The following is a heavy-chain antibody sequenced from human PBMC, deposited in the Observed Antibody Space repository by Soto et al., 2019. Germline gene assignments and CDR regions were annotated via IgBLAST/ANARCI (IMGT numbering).Heavy chain of an antibody. J-gene: IGHJ6*02. CDR1: GYTFTSYG. D-gene: IGHD6-19*01. Sequence: ASVKVSCKASGYTFTSYGISWVRQAPGQGLEWMGWISAYNGNTNYAQKLQGRVTMTTDTSTSTAYMELRSLRSDDTAVYYCARADSSGWPRVVWYYYYYGMDVWGQGTTVTVSS. V-gene: IGHV1-18*01. CDR2: ISAYNGNT. CDR3: ARADSSGWPRVVWYYYYYGMDV.